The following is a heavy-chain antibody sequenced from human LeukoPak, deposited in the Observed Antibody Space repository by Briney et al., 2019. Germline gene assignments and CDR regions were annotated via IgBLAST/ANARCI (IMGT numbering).Heavy chain of an antibody. CDR2: INHSGST. V-gene: IGHV4-34*01. J-gene: IGHJ4*02. D-gene: IGHD3-22*01. CDR3: AREVHYYDSSGYPYGFDY. Sequence: PWVTLSLTCAVYGGSFSGYYWSWIRQPPGKGLEWIGEINHSGSTNYNPSLKSRVTISVDTSKNQFSLKLSSVTAADTAVYYCAREVHYYDSSGYPYGFDYWGQGTLVTVSS. CDR1: GGSFSGYY.